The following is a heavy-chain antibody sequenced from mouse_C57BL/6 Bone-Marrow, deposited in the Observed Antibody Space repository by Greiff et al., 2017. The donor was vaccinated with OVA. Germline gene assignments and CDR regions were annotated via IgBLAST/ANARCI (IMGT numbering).Heavy chain of an antibody. CDR1: GYTFTDYE. CDR2: IDPETGGT. J-gene: IGHJ4*01. D-gene: IGHD4-1*01. CDR3: PNWAGAMDY. V-gene: IGHV1-15*01. Sequence: QVQLQQSGAELVRPGASVTLSCKASGYTFTDYEMHWVKQTPVHGLEWIGAIDPETGGTAYNQKFKGKAILTADKSSSTAYLELRSLTSEDSAVYYCPNWAGAMDYWGQGTSVTVSS.